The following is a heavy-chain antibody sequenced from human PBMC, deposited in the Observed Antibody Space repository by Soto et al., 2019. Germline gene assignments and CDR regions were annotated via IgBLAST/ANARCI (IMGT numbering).Heavy chain of an antibody. Sequence: QVQLVQSGAEVKKPGSSVKVSCKASGGAFGSYAINWVRQAPGQGLEWMGGIIPMFDTTNYAQRFQGRVTVTADESTSTVYLELTRLRSEDTAMYYCTRHRGYSSGYWGQDFWGQGTLVTVCS. CDR2: IIPMFDTT. CDR3: TRHRGYSSGYWGQDF. D-gene: IGHD5-12*01. V-gene: IGHV1-69*01. CDR1: GGAFGSYA. J-gene: IGHJ4*02.